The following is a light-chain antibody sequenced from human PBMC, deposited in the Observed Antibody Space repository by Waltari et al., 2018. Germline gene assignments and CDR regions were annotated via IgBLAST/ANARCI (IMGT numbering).Light chain of an antibody. V-gene: IGLV2-23*02. J-gene: IGLJ3*02. CDR1: SSNIGDYNL. CDR2: YVT. CDR3: CSYSTSGSWM. Sequence: QSALTQPASVSGSPGQSITIPCTGTSSNIGDYNLVSWFQHHPGKVPELVMSYVTKRPSGFSVRFSGSKSGNTASLTISALRADDEADYYCCSYSTSGSWMFGGGTKVTVL.